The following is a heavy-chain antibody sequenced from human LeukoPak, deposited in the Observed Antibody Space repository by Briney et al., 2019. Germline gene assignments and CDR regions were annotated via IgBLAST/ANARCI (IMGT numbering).Heavy chain of an antibody. J-gene: IGHJ6*03. V-gene: IGHV1-8*01. CDR3: ARGLGSPPFWYYYYYMDV. CDR2: INPNSGNT. D-gene: IGHD3-3*01. Sequence: ASVKVSCKASGYTFTSYDINWVRQATGQGLEWMGWINPNSGNTGYAQKFQGRVTMTRNTSISTAYMELSSLRSEDTAVYYCARGLGSPPFWYYYYYMDVWGKGSTVTV. CDR1: GYTFTSYD.